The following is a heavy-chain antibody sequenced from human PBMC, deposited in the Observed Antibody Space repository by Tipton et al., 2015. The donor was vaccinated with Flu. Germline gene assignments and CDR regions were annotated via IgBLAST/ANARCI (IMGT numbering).Heavy chain of an antibody. CDR1: GYTFTTYW. CDR3: ARDGAIFGVVTPFGY. Sequence: QSGAEVKKPGESLKISCKGSGYTFTTYWIGWVRQMPGKGLEWMGIIYPGDSDSRYSPSFQGQVTISADKSVSTAYLQWSSLKAADTAVYYCARDGAIFGVVTPFGYWGQGTLVTVSS. V-gene: IGHV5-51*03. D-gene: IGHD3-3*01. J-gene: IGHJ4*02. CDR2: IYPGDSDS.